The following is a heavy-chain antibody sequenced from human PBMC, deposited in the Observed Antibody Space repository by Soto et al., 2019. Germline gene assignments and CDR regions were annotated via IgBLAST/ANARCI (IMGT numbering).Heavy chain of an antibody. J-gene: IGHJ5*02. CDR3: ARGGPDYDFGSGYDGFDP. CDR2: INSDESST. Sequence: EVQLVESGGGLVQPGGSLRLSCAASGFTFSDYWMHWVRQAPGTGLVWVSRINSDESSTSYADSVKGRFTISRDNAKNTLYLQMNRLRAEDTAVYYCARGGPDYDFGSGYDGFDPWGQGTLVTVSS. V-gene: IGHV3-74*01. CDR1: GFTFSDYW. D-gene: IGHD3-3*01.